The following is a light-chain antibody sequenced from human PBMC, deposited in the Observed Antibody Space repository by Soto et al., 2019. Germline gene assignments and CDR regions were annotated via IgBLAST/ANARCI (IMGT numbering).Light chain of an antibody. CDR1: QSLVYSDGNTY. J-gene: IGKJ4*01. Sequence: DVVMTQSPLSLPVTLGQPASISCRSSQSLVYSDGNTYLSWFQQRPGQSPRRLIYKVSKRDSGVPDRFSGSVSGSDFTLKISRVEAEDVGVNCCMQGTYWLTFVGGIKVEIK. CDR2: KVS. V-gene: IGKV2-30*01. CDR3: MQGTYWLT.